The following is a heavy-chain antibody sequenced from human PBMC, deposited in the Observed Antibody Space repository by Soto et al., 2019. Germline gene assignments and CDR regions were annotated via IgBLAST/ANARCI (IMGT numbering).Heavy chain of an antibody. J-gene: IGHJ4*02. CDR3: ARDSEILTGLDY. Sequence: LRLSCGASGFTFRSYGMHWVRQAPGKGLEWVAVIWYDGSNKYYADSVKGRFTISRDNSKNTLYLQMNSLRAEDTAVYYCARDSEILTGLDYWGQGTLVTVSS. CDR2: IWYDGSNK. CDR1: GFTFRSYG. V-gene: IGHV3-33*01. D-gene: IGHD3-9*01.